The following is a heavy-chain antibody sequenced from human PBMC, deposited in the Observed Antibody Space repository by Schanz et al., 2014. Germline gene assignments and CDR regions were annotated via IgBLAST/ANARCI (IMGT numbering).Heavy chain of an antibody. CDR1: GFTFSNFA. D-gene: IGHD6-13*01. V-gene: IGHV3-30*04. CDR3: ARDRQQLVGRIGYYYGMDV. Sequence: QVQLVESGGVVVQPGRSLRLSCAASGFTFSNFAIHWVRQAPGKGLEWVAVISYDGSHKDYADSVKGRFTISRDNSKNTLYLQMNSLRAEDTAVYYCARDRQQLVGRIGYYYGMDVWGQGTTVTVSS. CDR2: ISYDGSHK. J-gene: IGHJ6*02.